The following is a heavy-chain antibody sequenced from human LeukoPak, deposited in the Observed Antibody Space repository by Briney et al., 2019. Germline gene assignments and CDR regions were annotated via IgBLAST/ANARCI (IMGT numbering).Heavy chain of an antibody. V-gene: IGHV4-39*07. CDR1: GGSINSGSYY. J-gene: IGHJ5*02. CDR2: IYYSGST. Sequence: SETLSLTCTVSGGSINSGSYYWGWVRQPPGKGLEWIGNIYYSGSTYYNPSLKSRVTISVETSKNQFSLKLKSVTAADTAVYYCARGGYYGSGNDFRFDPWGQGTLVTVSS. CDR3: ARGGYYGSGNDFRFDP. D-gene: IGHD3-10*01.